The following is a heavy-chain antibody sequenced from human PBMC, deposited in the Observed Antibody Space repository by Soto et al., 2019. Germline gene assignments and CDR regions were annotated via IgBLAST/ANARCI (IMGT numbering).Heavy chain of an antibody. V-gene: IGHV3-48*03. CDR3: AREDYYGSGSYYPDSPFDY. J-gene: IGHJ4*02. CDR2: ISSSGSTI. CDR1: GFTFSSYE. Sequence: LRLSCAASGFTFSSYEMNWVRQAPGKGLEWVSYISSSGSTIYYADSVKGRFTISRDNAKNSLYLQMNSLRAEDTAVYYCAREDYYGSGSYYPDSPFDYWGQGTLVTVSS. D-gene: IGHD3-10*01.